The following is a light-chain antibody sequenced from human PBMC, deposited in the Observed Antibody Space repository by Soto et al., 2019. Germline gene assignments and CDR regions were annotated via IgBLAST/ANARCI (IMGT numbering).Light chain of an antibody. Sequence: EIVLTQSPGTLSLSPGERATLSCRASESVSDNYLAWYQQRSGQAPRLVIYGASSRASAVPDRFSGSGSGADFTLTISRLEPEDFAVYCCQQYGSSPLTFGGGTKVDI. CDR2: GAS. CDR1: ESVSDNY. V-gene: IGKV3-20*01. CDR3: QQYGSSPLT. J-gene: IGKJ4*01.